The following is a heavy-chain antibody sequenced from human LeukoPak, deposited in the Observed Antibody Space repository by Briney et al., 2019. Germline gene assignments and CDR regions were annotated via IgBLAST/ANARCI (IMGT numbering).Heavy chain of an antibody. CDR1: GFTFSTFG. CDR3: ATPPGGLLWFGELLY. V-gene: IGHV3-33*01. J-gene: IGHJ4*02. CDR2: VCYDGNRR. D-gene: IGHD3-10*01. Sequence: PGGSLRLSCAASGFTFSTFGVHWVRQAPGKGLDWVSIVCYDGNRRYYADSVKGRFTISRDSSKNTVYLDMNGLRAEDTAMYYCATPPGGLLWFGELLYWGQGTLVTVSS.